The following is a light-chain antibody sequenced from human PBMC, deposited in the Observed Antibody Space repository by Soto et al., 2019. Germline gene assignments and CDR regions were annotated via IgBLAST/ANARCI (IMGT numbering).Light chain of an antibody. V-gene: IGKV3-11*01. CDR1: LSINSY. CDR2: DAS. Sequence: TVLTQSPATLSLSPGERATLSCRASLSINSYLAWYQQKPGQPPRLLIYDASKRAPGIPTRFSGSGSGTDFTLTISSLEPEDFAVYYCQQRTNWPPWTFGRGTKVEIK. J-gene: IGKJ1*01. CDR3: QQRTNWPPWT.